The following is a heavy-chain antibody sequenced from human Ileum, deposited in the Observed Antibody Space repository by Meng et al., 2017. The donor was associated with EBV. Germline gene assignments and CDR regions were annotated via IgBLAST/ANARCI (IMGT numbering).Heavy chain of an antibody. V-gene: IGHV4-4*02. J-gene: IGHJ4*02. D-gene: IGHD6-19*01. CDR3: ARDPIPVPGRNFDY. CDR1: GASISSNSW. CDR2: IYHSGDS. Sequence: QVNLQEAGPGRGEPAGPLSLTCTVSGASISSNSWWNWVRQPPGKGLEWIGDIYHSGDSNYNPSLKSRVTISLDNSNNQFSLTLSSVTAADTAVYYCARDPIPVPGRNFDYWGQGTLVTVSS.